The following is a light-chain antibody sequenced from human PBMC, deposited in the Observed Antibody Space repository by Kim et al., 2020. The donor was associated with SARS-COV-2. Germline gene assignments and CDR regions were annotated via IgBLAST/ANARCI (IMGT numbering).Light chain of an antibody. CDR2: DAS. V-gene: IGKV3-11*01. J-gene: IGKJ4*01. CDR1: QSVSNH. CDR3: QHRVNWPLT. Sequence: LSPGERATLSYRASQSVSNHLAWYQQKPGQAPRLLIYDASNRATGIPTRFSGSGSGTDFSLTISSLEPEDFAVYYCQHRVNWPLTFGGGTRVDIK.